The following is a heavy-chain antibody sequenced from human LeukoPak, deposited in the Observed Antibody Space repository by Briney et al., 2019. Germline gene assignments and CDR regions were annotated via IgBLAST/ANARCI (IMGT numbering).Heavy chain of an antibody. J-gene: IGHJ4*02. CDR2: ISYDGSNK. D-gene: IGHD6-6*01. CDR3: ARDRIAARGGSFDY. CDR1: GFTFSSYA. V-gene: IGHV3-30-3*01. Sequence: GGSLRLSCAASGFTFSSYAMHWVRQAPGKGLEWVAVISYDGSNKYYADSVKGRFTISRDNSKNTLYLQMNSLRAEDTAVYYCARDRIAARGGSFDYWVQATLVTVSS.